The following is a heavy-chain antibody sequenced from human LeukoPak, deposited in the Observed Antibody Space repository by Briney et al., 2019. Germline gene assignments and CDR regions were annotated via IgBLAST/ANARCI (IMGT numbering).Heavy chain of an antibody. CDR1: GFTFSGYW. J-gene: IGHJ4*02. CDR3: ARGGSGNFYY. Sequence: QPGGSLRLSCTASGFTFSGYWMNWVRQAPGKGLVWVSRIGSDGGSTTYADSVKGRFTISRDNAKNTLYLRMTSLRAEDTAVYYCARGGSGNFYYWGQGTLVTVSS. D-gene: IGHD1-26*01. CDR2: IGSDGGST. V-gene: IGHV3-74*03.